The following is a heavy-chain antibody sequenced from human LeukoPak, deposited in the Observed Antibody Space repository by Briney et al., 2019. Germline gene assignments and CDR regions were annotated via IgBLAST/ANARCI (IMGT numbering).Heavy chain of an antibody. Sequence: ASVKVSCKASGYTYSSYGISWVRQTPGQGLEWMGWISAYNGDTHYAQKFQGRVTLTTETSTSTAYMELRSLRSDDTAAYYCARRGGKNYGDYVVYDKYMDVWGTGTTVTVSS. CDR2: ISAYNGDT. V-gene: IGHV1-18*01. J-gene: IGHJ6*03. CDR3: ARRGGKNYGDYVVYDKYMDV. D-gene: IGHD4-17*01. CDR1: GYTYSSYG.